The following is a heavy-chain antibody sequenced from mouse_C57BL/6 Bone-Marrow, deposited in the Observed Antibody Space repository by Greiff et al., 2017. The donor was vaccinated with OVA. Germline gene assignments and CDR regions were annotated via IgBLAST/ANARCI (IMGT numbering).Heavy chain of an antibody. CDR2: IDPSDSYT. D-gene: IGHD1-1*01. CDR3: AREYDGRYWYFDV. V-gene: IGHV1-69*01. CDR1: GYTFTSYW. Sequence: QVQLQQPGAELVMPGASVKLSCKASGYTFTSYWMHWVKQRPGQGLEWIGEIDPSDSYTNYNQKFKGKSTLTVDKSSSTAYMQRSSLTSEDSAVYYCAREYDGRYWYFDVWGTGTTVTVSA. J-gene: IGHJ1*03.